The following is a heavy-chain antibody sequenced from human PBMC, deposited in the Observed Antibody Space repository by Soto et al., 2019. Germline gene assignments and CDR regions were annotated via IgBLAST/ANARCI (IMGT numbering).Heavy chain of an antibody. CDR2: IYYSGST. Sequence: SESLSLTCTVSGGSISSYYWSWIRQPPGKGLEWIGYIYYSGSTNYNPSLKSRVTISVDTSKNQFSPKLSSVTAADTAVYYCARTLSEYYYYYYGMDVWGQGTTVTVSS. J-gene: IGHJ6*02. CDR3: ARTLSEYYYYYYGMDV. CDR1: GGSISSYY. D-gene: IGHD3-16*01. V-gene: IGHV4-59*01.